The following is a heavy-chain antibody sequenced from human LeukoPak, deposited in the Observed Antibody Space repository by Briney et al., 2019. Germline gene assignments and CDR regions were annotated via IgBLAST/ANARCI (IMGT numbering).Heavy chain of an antibody. Sequence: SETLSLTCTVSGGSISSYYWSWIRQPPGKGLEWIGYIYYSGSTNYNPSLKSRVTISVDTSKNQFSLKLSSVTAADTAVYYCARARPGGVYDSSGIAFDYWGQGTLVTVSS. CDR3: ARARPGGVYDSSGIAFDY. J-gene: IGHJ4*02. CDR2: IYYSGST. D-gene: IGHD3-22*01. V-gene: IGHV4-59*01. CDR1: GGSISSYY.